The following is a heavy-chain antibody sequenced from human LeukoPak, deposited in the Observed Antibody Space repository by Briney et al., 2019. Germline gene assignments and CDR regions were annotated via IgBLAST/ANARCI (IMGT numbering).Heavy chain of an antibody. CDR1: GGSISSYY. CDR2: IYYSGST. J-gene: IGHJ6*02. Sequence: SETLSLTCTVSGGSISSYYWSWIRQPPGKGLEWIGYIYYSGSTNYNPSLKSRVTISVDTSKNQFSLKLSSVTAADTAVYYCARDILGNIAAAGKSNGMDVWGQGTTVTVSS. D-gene: IGHD6-13*01. V-gene: IGHV4-59*01. CDR3: ARDILGNIAAAGKSNGMDV.